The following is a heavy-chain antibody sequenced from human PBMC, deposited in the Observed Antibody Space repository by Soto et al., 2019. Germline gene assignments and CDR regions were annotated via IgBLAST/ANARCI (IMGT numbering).Heavy chain of an antibody. Sequence: QVQLVQSGAEVKKPGASVKVSCKASGYTFTSYGISWVRQAPGQGLEWMGWISAYNGNTNYAQKLHGRVTMTTDTSTSTAYMERGSLRSDDTAVYYCARGSPEGYFPSPTRKDAFDIWGQGTMVTVSS. CDR2: ISAYNGNT. J-gene: IGHJ3*02. CDR1: GYTFTSYG. V-gene: IGHV1-18*01. D-gene: IGHD3-9*01. CDR3: ARGSPEGYFPSPTRKDAFDI.